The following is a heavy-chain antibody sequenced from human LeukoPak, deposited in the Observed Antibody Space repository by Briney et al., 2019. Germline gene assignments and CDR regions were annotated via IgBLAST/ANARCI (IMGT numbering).Heavy chain of an antibody. CDR1: GGSFSGFQ. V-gene: IGHV4-34*01. Sequence: PSETLSLTCAVYGGSFSGFQWSWIRQAPGKGLEWIGEISHSGSTNYNPSLKSRVTISEDTSKNQFSLKLSSVTAADTGIYYCARGPPAVLPLTYYFDYWGQGALVTVSS. D-gene: IGHD2-8*01. CDR3: ARGPPAVLPLTYYFDY. J-gene: IGHJ4*02. CDR2: ISHSGST.